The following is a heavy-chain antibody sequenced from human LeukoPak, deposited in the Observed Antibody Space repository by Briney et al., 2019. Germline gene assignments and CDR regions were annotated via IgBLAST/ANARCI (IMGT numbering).Heavy chain of an antibody. CDR2: ISAYNGNT. Sequence: ASVKVSCKASGYTFTSYGISWVRQAPGQGLEWMGWISAYNGNTNYAQKLQGRVTTTTDTSTSTAYMELRSLRSDDTAVYYCARDTIFGVVITARYYYYGMDVWGQGTTVTVSS. J-gene: IGHJ6*02. CDR1: GYTFTSYG. D-gene: IGHD3-3*01. CDR3: ARDTIFGVVITARYYYYGMDV. V-gene: IGHV1-18*01.